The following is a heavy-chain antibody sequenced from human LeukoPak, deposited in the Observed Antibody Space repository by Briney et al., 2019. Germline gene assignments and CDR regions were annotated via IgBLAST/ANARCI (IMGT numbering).Heavy chain of an antibody. Sequence: GGSLRLSCAASGFTFSGSAMHWVRQASGKGLEWVGRIRSKANSYATAYAASVKGRFTISRDDSKNTAYLQMNSLKTEDTAVYYWTSGYLQLVNDYWGQGTMVTVSS. CDR2: IRSKANSYAT. J-gene: IGHJ4*02. CDR1: GFTFSGSA. D-gene: IGHD6-13*01. CDR3: TSGYLQLVNDY. V-gene: IGHV3-73*01.